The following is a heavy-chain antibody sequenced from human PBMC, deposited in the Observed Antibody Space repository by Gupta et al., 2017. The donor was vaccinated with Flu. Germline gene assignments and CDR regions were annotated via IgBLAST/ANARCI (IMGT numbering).Heavy chain of an antibody. J-gene: IGHJ4*02. V-gene: IGHV4-61*02. CDR2: IYTSGST. D-gene: IGHD3-22*01. CDR1: GGSISSGSYY. CDR3: ARGRYDSSVQVTYYFDY. Sequence: QVQLQESGPGLVKPSQTLSLTCTVSGGSISSGSYYWSWIRQPAGKGLEWIGRIYTSGSTNYNPSLKSRVTISVDTSKNQFSLKLSSVTAADTAVYYCARGRYDSSVQVTYYFDYWGQGTLVTVSS.